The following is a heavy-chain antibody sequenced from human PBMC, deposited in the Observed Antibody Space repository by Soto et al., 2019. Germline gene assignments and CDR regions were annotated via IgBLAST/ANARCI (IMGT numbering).Heavy chain of an antibody. D-gene: IGHD6-13*01. J-gene: IGHJ5*02. CDR3: ERVAVSYSIAAAGTHWFYP. V-gene: IGHV4-34*01. Sequence: PSETLSLTCAVYGGSFSAYYWSWILQPPGKGLEWIGEIHHSGDTNYIPSLKSRVSISVDTAKNQFSLNLRSVTAADSAVYYCERVAVSYSIAAAGTHWFYPWAQRTPVTGS. CDR1: GGSFSAYY. CDR2: IHHSGDT.